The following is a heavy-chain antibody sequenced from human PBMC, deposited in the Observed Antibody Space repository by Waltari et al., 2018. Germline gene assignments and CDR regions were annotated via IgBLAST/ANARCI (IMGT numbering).Heavy chain of an antibody. CDR3: ARDYYGSGSFNWFDP. CDR1: GGTFSSYA. V-gene: IGHV1-69*12. J-gene: IGHJ5*02. D-gene: IGHD3-10*01. CDR2: FIPIFGTA. Sequence: QVQLVQSGAEVKKPGSSVKVYCKASGGTFSSYAISWVRRAPGQGLEWMGGFIPIFGTANYAQKFQGRVTITADESTSTAYMELSSLRSEDTAVYYCARDYYGSGSFNWFDPWGQGTLVTVSS.